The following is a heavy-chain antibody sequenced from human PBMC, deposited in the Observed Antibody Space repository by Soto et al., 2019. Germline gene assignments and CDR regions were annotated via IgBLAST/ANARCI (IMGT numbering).Heavy chain of an antibody. CDR1: GFTFSSYD. CDR2: IGTAGDT. J-gene: IGHJ6*03. D-gene: IGHD3-3*01. V-gene: IGHV3-13*01. CDR3: AREGVVWSGPKPYYYYYMDV. Sequence: GGSLRLSCAASGFTFSSYDMHWVRQATGKGLEWVSAIGTAGDTYYPGSVKGRFTISRENAKNSLYLQMNSLRAGDTAVYYCAREGVVWSGPKPYYYYYMDVWGKGTTVTVSS.